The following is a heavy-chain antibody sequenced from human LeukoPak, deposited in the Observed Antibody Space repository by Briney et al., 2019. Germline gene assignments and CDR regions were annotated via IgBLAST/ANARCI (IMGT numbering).Heavy chain of an antibody. V-gene: IGHV3-7*01. CDR2: IKQDGSEK. CDR1: GFTLSTYW. Sequence: GGSLRLSCSASGFTLSTYWMSWVRQAPGKGLEWVANIKQDGSEKYYVDSVKGRFTISRDNAKNSLYLQMNSRRAEDTAMYYCARDSAGNDYWGQGTLVTVSS. D-gene: IGHD6-13*01. J-gene: IGHJ4*02. CDR3: ARDSAGNDY.